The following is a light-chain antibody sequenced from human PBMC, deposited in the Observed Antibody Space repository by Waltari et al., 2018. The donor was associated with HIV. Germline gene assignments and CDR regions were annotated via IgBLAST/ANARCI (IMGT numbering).Light chain of an antibody. CDR1: NSDLGAYNY. Sequence: QSALTQPASVSGSPGQSITISCTGTNSDLGAYNYVSWYQQHPGKAPKLLIYVVSNRPSGVSNRSSGAKSGTTASLTISGLQAEDEADYYCSSYTGTSTLYVFGPGTKVTVL. CDR3: SSYTGTSTLYV. J-gene: IGLJ1*01. CDR2: VVS. V-gene: IGLV2-14*01.